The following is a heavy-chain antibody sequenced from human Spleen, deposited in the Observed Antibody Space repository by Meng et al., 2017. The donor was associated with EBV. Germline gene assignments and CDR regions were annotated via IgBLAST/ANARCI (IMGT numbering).Heavy chain of an antibody. V-gene: IGHV1-69*01. D-gene: IGHD4-17*01. Sequence: LSPSGSDVKDPGSAVKAPRTASAVPLSTRIIPWVRQAPGQGLEWLGLSTPMFCTVNYAPKLQGRLTISADESTNTAYMEMRGLRSENTAVYFCAMGSYGDYGINWGQGTLVTVSS. CDR2: STPMFCTV. CDR3: AMGSYGDYGIN. J-gene: IGHJ4*01. CDR1: AVPLSTRI.